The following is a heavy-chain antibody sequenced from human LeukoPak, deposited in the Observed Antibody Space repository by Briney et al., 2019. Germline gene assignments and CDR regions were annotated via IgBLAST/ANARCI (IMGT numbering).Heavy chain of an antibody. CDR3: ARGIHDYGDPFDY. CDR1: GYTFTGYY. D-gene: IGHD4-17*01. Sequence: ASVKVSCKASGYTFTGYYMHWVRQAPGQGLEWMGWMNPNSGNTGYAQKFRGRVTMTRNTSISTAYMELSSLRSEDTAVYYCARGIHDYGDPFDYWGQGTLVTVSS. V-gene: IGHV1-8*02. CDR2: MNPNSGNT. J-gene: IGHJ4*02.